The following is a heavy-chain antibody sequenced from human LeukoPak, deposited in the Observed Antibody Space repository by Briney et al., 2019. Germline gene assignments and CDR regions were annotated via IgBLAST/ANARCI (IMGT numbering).Heavy chain of an antibody. CDR1: GFTVSNDY. J-gene: IGHJ4*02. Sequence: GGSLRLSCAASGFTVSNDYMTWVRQAPGKGLEWVSIIYSGGNTYYADSVKGRFTISRDNSKNTVYLQMNSLRVEDTAVYYCAGDSSLWFGATWGQGTLVIVSS. D-gene: IGHD3-10*01. CDR3: AGDSSLWFGAT. CDR2: IYSGGNT. V-gene: IGHV3-53*01.